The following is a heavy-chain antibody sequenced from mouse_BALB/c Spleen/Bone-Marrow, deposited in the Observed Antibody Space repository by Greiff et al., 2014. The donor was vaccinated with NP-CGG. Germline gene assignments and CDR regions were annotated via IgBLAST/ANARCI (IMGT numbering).Heavy chain of an antibody. CDR2: IYPGDGDT. V-gene: IGHV1-87*01. CDR3: ARSEGNYAMDY. CDR1: GYTFTSYW. J-gene: IGHJ4*01. Sequence: QVQLQQSGAELARPGASVKLSCKASGYTFTSYWMQWVKQRPGQGLEWIGAIYPGDGDTRYTQKFKGKATLTADKSSSTAYMQLSNLASEDSAVYYCARSEGNYAMDYWGQGTSVTVSS.